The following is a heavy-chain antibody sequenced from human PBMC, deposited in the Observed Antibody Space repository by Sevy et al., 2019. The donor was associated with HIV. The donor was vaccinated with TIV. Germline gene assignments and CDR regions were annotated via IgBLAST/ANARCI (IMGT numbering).Heavy chain of an antibody. J-gene: IGHJ4*02. D-gene: IGHD2-15*01. Sequence: GESLKISCAASGFTFSSYAMSWVRQAPGKGLEWVSAISGSGGSTYYADSVKGRFTISRDNSKNTLYLQMNSLRAEDTAVYYCAKDQHGGNPYYFDYWGQGTLVTVSS. V-gene: IGHV3-23*01. CDR3: AKDQHGGNPYYFDY. CDR2: ISGSGGST. CDR1: GFTFSSYA.